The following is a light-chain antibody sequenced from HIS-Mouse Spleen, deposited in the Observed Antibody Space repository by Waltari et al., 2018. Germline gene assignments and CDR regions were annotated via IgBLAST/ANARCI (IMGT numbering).Light chain of an antibody. CDR2: DAT. V-gene: IGKV3-11*01. Sequence: EIVLTQSPATLSLSPEERATLSCRASQSVSSYLAWYQKKPGQAPRLLIYDATNRATGTPARFRGSGSGTDFTLTISSLEPEDFAVYYCQQRSNWPTFGGGTKVEIK. CDR3: QQRSNWPT. J-gene: IGKJ4*01. CDR1: QSVSSY.